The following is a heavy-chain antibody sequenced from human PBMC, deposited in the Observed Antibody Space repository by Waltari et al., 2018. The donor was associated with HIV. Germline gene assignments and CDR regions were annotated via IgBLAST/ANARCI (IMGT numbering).Heavy chain of an antibody. CDR3: AREGTYYDFWSGYYRDYYYYYGMDV. CDR2: ISAYNGNT. D-gene: IGHD3-3*01. Sequence: QVQLVQSGAEVKKPGASVQVSCKASGYTFTSYGISWVGQAPGHGLEWRGGISAYNGNTNYAQKLQGRVTMTTDTSTSTAYMELRSLRSDDTAVYYCAREGTYYDFWSGYYRDYYYYYGMDVWGQGTTVTVSS. CDR1: GYTFTSYG. V-gene: IGHV1-18*01. J-gene: IGHJ6*02.